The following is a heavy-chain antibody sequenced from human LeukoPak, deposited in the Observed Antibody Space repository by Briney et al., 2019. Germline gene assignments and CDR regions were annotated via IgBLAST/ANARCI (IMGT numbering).Heavy chain of an antibody. D-gene: IGHD2-21*02. V-gene: IGHV3-74*01. Sequence: GGSLRLSCAASGFTFSNYWMHWVRQAPGKGLVWVSRINSDGSITSYADSVKGRFTISRDNSKNTLYLQMNSLRPEDTAVYYCAPRVVVVTAPFDYWGQGTLVTVSS. CDR1: GFTFSNYW. J-gene: IGHJ4*02. CDR3: APRVVVVTAPFDY. CDR2: INSDGSIT.